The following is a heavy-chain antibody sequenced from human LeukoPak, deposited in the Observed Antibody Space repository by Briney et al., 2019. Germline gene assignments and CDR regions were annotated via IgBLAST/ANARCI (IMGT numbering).Heavy chain of an antibody. CDR1: GFTFTSYW. V-gene: IGHV3-74*01. J-gene: IGHJ4*02. CDR3: ARTGLRDPTFFDY. CDR2: INSDGSRS. Sequence: GGSLRLSCAASGFTFTSYWMHWVRQAPGKGLVWVSGINSDGSRSNYADSVKGRFTISRDNAKNTLYLQMNSLRAEDTAVYYCARTGLRDPTFFDYWGQGILVTVSS. D-gene: IGHD2/OR15-2a*01.